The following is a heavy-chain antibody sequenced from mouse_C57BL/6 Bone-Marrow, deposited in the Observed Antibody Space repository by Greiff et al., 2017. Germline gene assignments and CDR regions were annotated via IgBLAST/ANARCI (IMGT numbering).Heavy chain of an antibody. CDR2: IRGDGST. CDR3: ANKIQN. J-gene: IGHJ2*01. Sequence: QVQLKESGPGLVAPSQCLSISCTASGFSLTSYGVSWVRQPPGKGLEWLGVIRGDGSTNYTSALISRLSIRKDNSKSQVFLNLNSLKTDDTATYYCANKIQNWGQGTTLTVSS. V-gene: IGHV2-3*01. CDR1: GFSLTSYG.